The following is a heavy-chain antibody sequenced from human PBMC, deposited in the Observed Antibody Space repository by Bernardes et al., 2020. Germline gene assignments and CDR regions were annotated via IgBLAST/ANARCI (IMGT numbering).Heavy chain of an antibody. D-gene: IGHD2-8*01. V-gene: IGHV1-69*13. Sequence: SVKVSCKASGGTFSSYAISWVRQAPGQGLEWMGGIIPIFGTANYAQKFQGRVTITADESTSTAYMELSSLRSEDTAVYYCARLVGKAANGGWFDPWGQGTLVTVSS. CDR2: IIPIFGTA. CDR1: GGTFSSYA. J-gene: IGHJ5*02. CDR3: ARLVGKAANGGWFDP.